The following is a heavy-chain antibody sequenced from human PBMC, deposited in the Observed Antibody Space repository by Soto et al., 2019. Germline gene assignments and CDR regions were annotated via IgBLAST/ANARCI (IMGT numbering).Heavy chain of an antibody. CDR2: IYHSGST. CDR3: AREHRDYDILTGYYFMIDN. CDR1: GYSISSGYY. J-gene: IGHJ4*02. V-gene: IGHV4-38-2*02. D-gene: IGHD3-9*01. Sequence: SETLSLTCAVSGYSISSGYYWGWIRQPPGKGLEWIGSIYHSGSTYYNPSLKSRVTISVDTSKNQFSLKLSSVTAADTARYYCAREHRDYDILTGYYFMIDNWGQGTRVAVSS.